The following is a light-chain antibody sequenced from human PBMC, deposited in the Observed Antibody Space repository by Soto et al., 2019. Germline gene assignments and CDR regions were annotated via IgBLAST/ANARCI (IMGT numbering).Light chain of an antibody. CDR3: SSYSSSSTPEV. CDR1: SSDVGGYNY. V-gene: IGLV2-14*01. J-gene: IGLJ2*01. CDR2: TVT. Sequence: QSALTQPASVSGSPGQSITISCTGTSSDVGGYNYVSWYQQHPGKAPKLMIYTVTNRPPGVSNRFSGSKSGNTASLTISGLQAEDDADYYCSSYSSSSTPEVFGGGTKLTVL.